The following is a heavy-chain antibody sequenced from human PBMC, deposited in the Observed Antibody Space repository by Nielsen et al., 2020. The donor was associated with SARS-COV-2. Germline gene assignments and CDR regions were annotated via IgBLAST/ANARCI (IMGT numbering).Heavy chain of an antibody. CDR3: ARDRSSGWYEGGWFDP. J-gene: IGHJ5*02. CDR2: ISAYNGNT. CDR1: GYTFTSYG. Sequence: ASVKVSCKASGYTFTSYGISWVRQAPGQGLEWMGWISAYNGNTNYAQKLQGRVTMTTDTSTSTAYMELRSLRSDDTAVYYCARDRSSGWYEGGWFDPWGQGTLVPSPQ. D-gene: IGHD6-19*01. V-gene: IGHV1-18*01.